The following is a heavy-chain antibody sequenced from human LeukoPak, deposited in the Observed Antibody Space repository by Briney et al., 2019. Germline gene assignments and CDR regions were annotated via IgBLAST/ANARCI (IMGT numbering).Heavy chain of an antibody. CDR1: GGSISSYY. Sequence: SETLSLTCTVSGGSISSYYWSWIRQPPGKGLEWIGYIYYSGSTNYNPSLKSRVTISVDTSKNQFSLKLSSVTAADTAVYYCAREMVDYYDSCAPSPYFDYWGQGTLVTVSS. CDR2: IYYSGST. CDR3: AREMVDYYDSCAPSPYFDY. V-gene: IGHV4-59*01. D-gene: IGHD3-22*01. J-gene: IGHJ4*02.